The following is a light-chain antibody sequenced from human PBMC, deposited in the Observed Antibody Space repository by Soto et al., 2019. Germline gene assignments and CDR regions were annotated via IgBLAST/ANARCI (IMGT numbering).Light chain of an antibody. J-gene: IGLJ1*01. CDR1: SSDVGGYNY. V-gene: IGLV2-14*01. Sequence: QSALTQPASVSGSPGQSITISCTGTSSDVGGYNYVSWYQQHPGKAPKLMLYDVSNRPSGVSNRFSGSKSGNTASLTISGLQADDEADYYCTSYTGSSTHVFGTGTKLTVL. CDR3: TSYTGSSTHV. CDR2: DVS.